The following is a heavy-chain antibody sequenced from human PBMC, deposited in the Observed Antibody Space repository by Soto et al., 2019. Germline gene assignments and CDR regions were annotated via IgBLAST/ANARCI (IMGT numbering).Heavy chain of an antibody. D-gene: IGHD3-9*01. CDR1: GFTFSSYA. Sequence: AGSLRLSCAASGFTFSSYAISWVRQAPGKGLEWVSAISGSGGSTYYADSVKGRFTISRDNSKNTLYLQMNSLRAEDTAVYYCAKPRYDILTGYYDYYFDYWGQGTLVTVSS. CDR3: AKPRYDILTGYYDYYFDY. J-gene: IGHJ4*02. V-gene: IGHV3-23*01. CDR2: ISGSGGST.